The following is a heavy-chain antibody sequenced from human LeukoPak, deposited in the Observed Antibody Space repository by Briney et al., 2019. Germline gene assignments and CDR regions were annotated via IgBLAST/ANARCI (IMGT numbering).Heavy chain of an antibody. Sequence: ASETLSLTCTVSGGSISSYYWSWIRQPPGKGLEWIGYIYDIGSTSYNPSLKSRVTISVDTSSNQFSLMLTSVTAADTAVYYCARGTKTGYTGYDWNYWGQGTLVTVSS. V-gene: IGHV4-59*01. CDR1: GGSISSYY. D-gene: IGHD5-12*01. CDR2: IYDIGST. J-gene: IGHJ4*02. CDR3: ARGTKTGYTGYDWNY.